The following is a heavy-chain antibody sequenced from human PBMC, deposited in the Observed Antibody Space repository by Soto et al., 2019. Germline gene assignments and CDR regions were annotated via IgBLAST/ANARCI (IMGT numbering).Heavy chain of an antibody. CDR1: GFTFSDYG. Sequence: EVQLLESGGGLVQPGGSLRLSCAASGFTFSDYGRSWFRQAPGKGLEWVSVMSGSGDAAYYADSVKGRFTISRDNSKNTLYLQMNSLRAEDTAVYFCAKKVTIYAVDPADYWGQGTQVAVSS. D-gene: IGHD3-3*01. CDR2: MSGSGDAA. CDR3: AKKVTIYAVDPADY. V-gene: IGHV3-23*01. J-gene: IGHJ4*02.